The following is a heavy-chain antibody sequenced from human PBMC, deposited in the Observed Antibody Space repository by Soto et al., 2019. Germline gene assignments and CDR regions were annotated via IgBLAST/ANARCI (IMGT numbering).Heavy chain of an antibody. J-gene: IGHJ5*02. CDR3: AIDIITMVQGSKEGWFDP. CDR2: IKQDGSEK. CDR1: GFTFSSYW. V-gene: IGHV3-7*01. Sequence: EVQLVESGGGLVQPGGSLRLSCAASGFTFSSYWMSWVRQAPGKGLEWVANIKQDGSEKYYVDSVKGRFTISRDNAKNSLYLQMNSLRAEDTAVYYCAIDIITMVQGSKEGWFDPWGQGTLVTVSS. D-gene: IGHD3-10*01.